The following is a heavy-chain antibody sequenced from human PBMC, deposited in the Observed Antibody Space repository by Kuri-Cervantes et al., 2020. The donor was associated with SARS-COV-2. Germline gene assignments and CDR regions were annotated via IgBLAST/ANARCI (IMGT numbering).Heavy chain of an antibody. CDR2: INPNSGGT. J-gene: IGHJ3*02. V-gene: IGHV1-2*06. CDR3: ARDPGGLDAFDI. CDR1: GYTFTGYY. Sequence: ASVKVSCKASGYTFTGYYMHWVRQAPGQGLEWMGRINPNSGGTNYAQRFQGMVTMTRDTSISTAYMELSRLRSDDTAVYYCARDPGGLDAFDIWGKGQWSPSPQ. D-gene: IGHD4-23*01.